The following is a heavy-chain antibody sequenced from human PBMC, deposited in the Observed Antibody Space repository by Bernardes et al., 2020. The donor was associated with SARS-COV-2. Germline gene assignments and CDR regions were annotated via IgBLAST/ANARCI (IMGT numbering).Heavy chain of an antibody. Sequence: ASVKVSCKASGYTFTGFQMHWVRQAPGQGLEWMGRMNPHTGYTKYAQKFPGRVTMTRDTSISTVYMERSSLRSDDTAVYYCARERPDITGTPRDWGQGTLVTVSS. CDR1: GYTFTGFQ. CDR3: ARERPDITGTPRD. D-gene: IGHD1-7*01. V-gene: IGHV1-2*06. J-gene: IGHJ4*02. CDR2: MNPHTGYT.